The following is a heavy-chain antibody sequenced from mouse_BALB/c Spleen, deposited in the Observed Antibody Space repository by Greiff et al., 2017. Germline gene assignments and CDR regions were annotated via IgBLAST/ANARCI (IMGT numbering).Heavy chain of an antibody. J-gene: IGHJ2*01. Sequence: EVHLVESGGGLVKPGGSLKLSCAASGFTFSSYTMSWVRQTPEKRLEWVATISSGGSYTYYPDSVKGRFTISRDNAKNTLYLQMSSLTSEDTAMYECTRGAIYDGYCFDYWGQGTTRTVSS. CDR1: GFTFSSYT. D-gene: IGHD2-3*01. CDR2: ISSGGSYT. CDR3: TRGAIYDGYCFDY. V-gene: IGHV5-6-4*01.